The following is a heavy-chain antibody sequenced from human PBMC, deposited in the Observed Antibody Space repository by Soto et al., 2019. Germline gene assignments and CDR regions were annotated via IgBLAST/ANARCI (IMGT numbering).Heavy chain of an antibody. Sequence: QVQLQQWGAGLLKPSETLSLTCAVYGGSFSGYYWSWIRQTPGKGLEWIGEINDSGSTKHNPSLKSRVTILVDTPKNQFSLKLSSVIAADAAVYYCARGLFVWCGELSRRGGYYYNRDVWGKGTTVTVSS. V-gene: IGHV4-34*01. CDR2: INDSGST. J-gene: IGHJ6*03. D-gene: IGHD3-10*01. CDR1: GGSFSGYY. CDR3: ARGLFVWCGELSRRGGYYYNRDV.